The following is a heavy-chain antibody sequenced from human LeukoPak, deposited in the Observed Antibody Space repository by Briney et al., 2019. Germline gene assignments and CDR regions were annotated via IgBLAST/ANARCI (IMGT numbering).Heavy chain of an antibody. V-gene: IGHV4-39*07. J-gene: IGHJ4*02. D-gene: IGHD5-12*01. CDR2: IYYSGST. CDR3: AREGMENVDIVATSFDY. Sequence: SETLSLTCTVSGGSISSSSYYWGWIRQPPGKGLEWIGSIYYSGSTYYNPSLKSRVTISVDTSKNQFSLKLSSVTAADTAVYYCAREGMENVDIVATSFDYWGQGTLVTVSS. CDR1: GGSISSSSYY.